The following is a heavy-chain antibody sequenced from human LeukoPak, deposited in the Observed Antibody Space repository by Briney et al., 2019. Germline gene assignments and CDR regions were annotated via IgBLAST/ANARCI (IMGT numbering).Heavy chain of an antibody. D-gene: IGHD4-11*01. CDR1: GYTFTSYG. J-gene: IGHJ4*02. CDR3: ARGDDYSNYPDFDY. V-gene: IGHV1-18*01. Sequence: WASVKVSCKASGYTFTSYGISWVRQAPGQGLEWMGWISAYNGNTNYAQKLQGRVTMTTDTSTSTAYMELRSLRSDDTAVYYCARGDDYSNYPDFDYWGQGTLVTVSS. CDR2: ISAYNGNT.